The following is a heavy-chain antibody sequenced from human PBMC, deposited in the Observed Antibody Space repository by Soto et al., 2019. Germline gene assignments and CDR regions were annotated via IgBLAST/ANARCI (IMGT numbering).Heavy chain of an antibody. Sequence: SETLSLTCAVYGGSFSGYYWSWIRQPPGKGLEWIGEINHSGSTNYNPSLKSRVTISVDTSKNQFSLKLSSVTAADTAVYYCARDRPLYGMDVWGQGTTVTVSS. CDR3: ARDRPLYGMDV. CDR1: GGSFSGYY. CDR2: INHSGST. V-gene: IGHV4-34*01. J-gene: IGHJ6*02.